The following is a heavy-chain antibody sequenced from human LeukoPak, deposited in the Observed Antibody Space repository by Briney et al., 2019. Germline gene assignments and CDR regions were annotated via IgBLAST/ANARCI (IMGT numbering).Heavy chain of an antibody. Sequence: GGSLRLSCAASGFTFSSYAMSWVRQAPGKGLEWVSGISGSGDNTYYADSVKGRFTISRDNSRSTLYLQMNSLRPEDTAIYYCAREGYYGSGSPPSLYFDYWGQGTLVTVSS. J-gene: IGHJ4*02. CDR3: AREGYYGSGSPPSLYFDY. CDR1: GFTFSSYA. D-gene: IGHD3-10*01. V-gene: IGHV3-23*01. CDR2: ISGSGDNT.